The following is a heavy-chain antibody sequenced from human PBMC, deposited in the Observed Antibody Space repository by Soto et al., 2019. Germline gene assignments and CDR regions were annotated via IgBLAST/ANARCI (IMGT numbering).Heavy chain of an antibody. J-gene: IGHJ4*02. V-gene: IGHV3-33*01. D-gene: IGHD1-7*01. CDR1: GLTFSSYG. CDR2: IWYDGSNK. Sequence: GSLRLSCAASGLTFSSYGMHWVRQAPGKGLEWVAVIWYDGSNKYYADSVKGRFTISRGNSKNTLYLQMNSLRAEDTAVYYCARGITGTRQIDYWGQGTLVTVSS. CDR3: ARGITGTRQIDY.